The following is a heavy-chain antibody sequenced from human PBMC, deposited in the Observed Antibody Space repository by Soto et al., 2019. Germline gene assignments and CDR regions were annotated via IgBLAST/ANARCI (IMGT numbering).Heavy chain of an antibody. CDR2: ISPTSSYI. V-gene: IGHV3-21*01. D-gene: IGHD1-26*01. CDR1: GFTFSNYN. J-gene: IGHJ4*02. CDR3: ARGVGAVTGREEY. Sequence: PXESLRLSCVVSGFTFSNYNMNWVRQAPGKGLEWVSSISPTSSYIYYADSVKGRFTISRDNAKNSLYLQMNSLRAEDTAVCYCARGVGAVTGREEYWGQGTLVTVSS.